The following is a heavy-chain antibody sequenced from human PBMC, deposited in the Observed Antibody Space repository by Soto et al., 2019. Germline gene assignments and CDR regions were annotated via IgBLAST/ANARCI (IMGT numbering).Heavy chain of an antibody. CDR1: GGSISSSSYY. Sequence: TLSLTCTVSGGSISSSSYYWGWIRQPPGKGLEWIGSIYYSGSTYYNPSLKSRVTISVDTSKNQFSLKLNSVTAADTAVYYCARDLWGYCGTDCYPMDVWGQGTTVTVSS. D-gene: IGHD2-21*02. J-gene: IGHJ6*02. CDR3: ARDLWGYCGTDCYPMDV. CDR2: IYYSGST. V-gene: IGHV4-39*07.